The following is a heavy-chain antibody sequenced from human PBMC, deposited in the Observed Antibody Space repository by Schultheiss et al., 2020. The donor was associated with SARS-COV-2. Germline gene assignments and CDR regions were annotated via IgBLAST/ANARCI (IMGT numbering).Heavy chain of an antibody. CDR3: ARIRPYCSSTSCYHDAFDI. J-gene: IGHJ3*02. D-gene: IGHD2-2*01. V-gene: IGHV2-5*01. Sequence: SGPTLVKPTQTLTLTCPFSGFSLSTSGVGVGWIRQPPGKALEWLALIYWNDDKRYSPSLKSRLTISKDTSKNQVVLTMTNMDPVDTATYYCARIRPYCSSTSCYHDAFDIWGQETMVTVS. CDR1: GFSLSTSGVG. CDR2: IYWNDDK.